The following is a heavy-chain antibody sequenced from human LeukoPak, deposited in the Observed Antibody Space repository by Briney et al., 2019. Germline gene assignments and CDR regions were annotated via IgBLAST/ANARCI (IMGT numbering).Heavy chain of an antibody. D-gene: IGHD2-15*01. Sequence: SQTLSLTCAISGDSVSSNTAAWNWVRQSPSRGLEWLGGTYYRSKWYYDYATSVSSRIAINPDTSKNLSSLKLNSVPPEDTAVYYCARDPGYYYAMDVWGQGTTVTVSS. J-gene: IGHJ6*02. CDR3: ARDPGYYYAMDV. CDR2: TYYRSKWYY. V-gene: IGHV6-1*01. CDR1: GDSVSSNTAA.